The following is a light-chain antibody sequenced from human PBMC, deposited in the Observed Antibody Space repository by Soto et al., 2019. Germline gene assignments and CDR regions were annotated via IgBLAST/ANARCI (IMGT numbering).Light chain of an antibody. V-gene: IGKV1-5*03. Sequence: ILLTQTPSTLSAFVGDSVNITCRASQSISSWLPWYQQKPGQAPKLLIYKASSLESGVPSKFSGSGSGTEFTLTISSLQPDDFATYYCQQYNTCGQGPK. J-gene: IGKJ1*01. CDR2: KAS. CDR1: QSISSW. CDR3: QQYNT.